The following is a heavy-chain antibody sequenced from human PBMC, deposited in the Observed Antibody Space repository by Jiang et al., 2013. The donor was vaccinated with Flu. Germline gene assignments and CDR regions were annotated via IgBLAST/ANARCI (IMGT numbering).Heavy chain of an antibody. D-gene: IGHD6-19*01. CDR3: AHLKSDGYTSGWATGMDV. CDR1: GGSISSTNYY. Sequence: SLTCTVSGGSISSTNYYWGWIRQPPGKGLEWIASVYYSGSTYYNPSLRSRVTISVDVSKNQFSLKLTSVTAADTAVYYCAHLKSDGYTSGWATGMDVWGQGTTVTVFS. V-gene: IGHV4-39*01. J-gene: IGHJ6*02. CDR2: VYYSGST.